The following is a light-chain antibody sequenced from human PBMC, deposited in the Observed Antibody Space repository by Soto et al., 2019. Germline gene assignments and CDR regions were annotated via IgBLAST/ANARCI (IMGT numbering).Light chain of an antibody. CDR1: QSISSY. Sequence: DIQMTQSPSSLSASVGDRVTITCRASQSISSYLNWYQQKPGKAPKLLIYAASSLQSGVPSRFSGSGSGTDFTLTISSLQPEDFATYDCQQSYSTPPGFGGGTKVEIK. CDR3: QQSYSTPPG. V-gene: IGKV1-39*01. J-gene: IGKJ4*01. CDR2: AAS.